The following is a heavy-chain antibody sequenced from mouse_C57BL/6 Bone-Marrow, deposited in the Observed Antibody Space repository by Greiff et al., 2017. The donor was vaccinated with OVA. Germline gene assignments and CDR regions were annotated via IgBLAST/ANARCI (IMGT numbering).Heavy chain of an antibody. CDR3: ARLKTVVATGDFDD. D-gene: IGHD1-1*01. J-gene: IGHJ2*01. V-gene: IGHV1-64*01. CDR2: IHPNSGST. CDR1: GYTFTSYW. Sequence: VQLQQPGAELVKPGASVKLSCKASGYTFTSYWMHWVKQRPGQGLEWIGMIHPNSGSTNYNEKFKSKATLTVDKSSSTAYMQLSSLTSEDSAVYYCARLKTVVATGDFDDWGQGTTLTVSS.